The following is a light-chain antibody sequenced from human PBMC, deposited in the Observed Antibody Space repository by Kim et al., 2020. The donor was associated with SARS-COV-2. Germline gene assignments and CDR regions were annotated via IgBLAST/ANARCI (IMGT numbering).Light chain of an antibody. V-gene: IGKV3-11*01. Sequence: LAPGERATHSCRTSNSVGNFLSWYQQRPGQAPRLLIYDAYIRASDIPARFSGSGSGTDFILTISNLEPEDFAIYYCQQRYSWPLTFGGGTKVDIK. CDR3: QQRYSWPLT. CDR2: DAY. J-gene: IGKJ4*01. CDR1: NSVGNF.